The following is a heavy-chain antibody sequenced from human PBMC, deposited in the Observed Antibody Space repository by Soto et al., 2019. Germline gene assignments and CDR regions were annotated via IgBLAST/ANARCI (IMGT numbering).Heavy chain of an antibody. CDR2: IYYSGNT. J-gene: IGHJ5*02. CDR1: GGSISSYY. V-gene: IGHV4-59*08. Sequence: LSLTCTVSGGSISSYYWSWIRQPPGKGLEWIGYIYYSGNTNYNPSLKSRVAISVDTSKNQFSLKVSSVAAADTAVYFCARHSSINNWFDPWGQGTLVTVSS. D-gene: IGHD4-4*01. CDR3: ARHSSINNWFDP.